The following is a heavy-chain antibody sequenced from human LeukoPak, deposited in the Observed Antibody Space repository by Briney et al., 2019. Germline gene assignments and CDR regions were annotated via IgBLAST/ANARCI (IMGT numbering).Heavy chain of an antibody. D-gene: IGHD2-8*01. CDR1: GFTFSSYW. J-gene: IGHJ6*03. V-gene: IGHV3-7*03. CDR2: IRQDGSQK. Sequence: GGSLRLSCAASGFTFSSYWMSWVRQAPGKGLEWVATIRQDGSQKYYVDSVKGRFTISRDNAKNSLYLQMNSLRAEDTAVYYCAKDRCSNGVGCYYYYMDVWGKGTTVTISS. CDR3: AKDRCSNGVGCYYYYMDV.